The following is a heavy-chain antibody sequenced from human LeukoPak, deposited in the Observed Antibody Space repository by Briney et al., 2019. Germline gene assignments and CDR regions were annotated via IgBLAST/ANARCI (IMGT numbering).Heavy chain of an antibody. V-gene: IGHV4-59*01. CDR1: CGSIGNYY. CDR2: INYIRTT. J-gene: IGHJ5*02. Sequence: SETLSLSCTVACGSIGNYYWRWSRQPPGEGLEWIGYINYIRTTNYNPSLKSRVSMSVDTSKNQFSLKLSSVTAADTAVYYCAKGTMMVGPWGQGTQVTVSS. D-gene: IGHD3-22*01. CDR3: AKGTMMVGP.